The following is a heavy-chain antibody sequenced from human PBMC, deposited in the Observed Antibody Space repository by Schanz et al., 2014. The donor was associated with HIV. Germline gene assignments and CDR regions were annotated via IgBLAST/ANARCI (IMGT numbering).Heavy chain of an antibody. CDR3: AREYGDYGSGRSFGMDV. Sequence: QVQLVQSGAEVKKPGASVKVSCKASGYTFTSYDINWVRQATGQGLEWMGWMNPNSGNTGYAQKFRGRVTMTRNTSTGTAYMELSSLRSDDTAVYYCAREYGDYGSGRSFGMDVWGQGTTVTVSS. CDR2: MNPNSGNT. V-gene: IGHV1-8*01. J-gene: IGHJ6*02. CDR1: GYTFTSYD. D-gene: IGHD3-10*01.